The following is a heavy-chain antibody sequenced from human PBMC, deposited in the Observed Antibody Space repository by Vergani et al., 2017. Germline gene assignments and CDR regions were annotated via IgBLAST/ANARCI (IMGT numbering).Heavy chain of an antibody. D-gene: IGHD2-15*01. Sequence: QLQLQESGPGLVKPSETLSITCTVSGGSISSSSYYWGWIRQPPGKGLEWIGSIYYSGSTYYNPSLKSRVTISVDTSKNQFSLKLSSVTAADTAVYYCARRWRSGGKWFDPWGQGTLVTVSS. J-gene: IGHJ5*02. CDR3: ARRWRSGGKWFDP. V-gene: IGHV4-39*01. CDR1: GGSISSSSYY. CDR2: IYYSGST.